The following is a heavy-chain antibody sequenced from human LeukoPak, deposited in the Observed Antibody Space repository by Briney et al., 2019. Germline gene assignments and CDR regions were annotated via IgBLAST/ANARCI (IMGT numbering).Heavy chain of an antibody. CDR3: VKEGDYGYYFDY. CDR2: ISSNGGST. J-gene: IGHJ4*02. Sequence: PGGYLRLSCSASGFTFSSYAMDWVSQAPGKGLEYVSTISSNGGSTYYADSVKGRFTISRDDSKNTLYLRMSSLRAEDTAVYYCVKEGDYGYYFDYWGQGTLVTVSS. D-gene: IGHD3-16*01. CDR1: GFTFSSYA. V-gene: IGHV3-64D*06.